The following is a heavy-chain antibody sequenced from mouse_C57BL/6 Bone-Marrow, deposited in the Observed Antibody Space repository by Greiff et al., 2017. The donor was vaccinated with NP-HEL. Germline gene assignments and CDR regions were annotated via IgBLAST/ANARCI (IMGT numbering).Heavy chain of an antibody. D-gene: IGHD2-5*01. V-gene: IGHV1-50*01. J-gene: IGHJ1*03. Sequence: VQLQQPGAELVKPGASVKLSCKASGYTFTSYWMQWVKQRPGQGLEWIGEIDPSDSYTNYNQKFKGKATLTVDTSSSTAYMQLSSLTSEDSAVYYCHYSNWYFDDWGTGTTVTVSS. CDR3: HYSNWYFDD. CDR1: GYTFTSYW. CDR2: IDPSDSYT.